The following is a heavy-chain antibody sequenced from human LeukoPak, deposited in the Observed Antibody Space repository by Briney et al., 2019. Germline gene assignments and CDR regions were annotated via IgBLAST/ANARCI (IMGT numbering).Heavy chain of an antibody. J-gene: IGHJ5*02. Sequence: PGGSLRLSCAASGFTFSSYSMNWVRQAPGKGLEWVSSIGSSSSYIYYADSVKGRFTISRDNAKNTLYLQMNSLRAEDTAVYYCARGDYDSSGYFRRNRFDPWGQGTLVTVSS. CDR1: GFTFSSYS. CDR3: ARGDYDSSGYFRRNRFDP. D-gene: IGHD3-22*01. CDR2: IGSSSSYI. V-gene: IGHV3-21*01.